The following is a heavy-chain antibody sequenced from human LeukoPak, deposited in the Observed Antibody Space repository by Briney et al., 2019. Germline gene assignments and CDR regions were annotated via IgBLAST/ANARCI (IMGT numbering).Heavy chain of an antibody. J-gene: IGHJ4*02. D-gene: IGHD3-10*01. CDR2: ISAYNGNT. CDR3: ARDLRGSGSYYPIYYFDY. CDR1: GYTFTSYG. Sequence: ASVKVSCKASGYTFTSYGISWVRQAPGQGLEWMGWISAYNGNTNYAQKLQGRVTMTTDTSTSTAYMELRSLRSDDTAVYYCARDLRGSGSYYPIYYFDYWGQGTLVTVSS. V-gene: IGHV1-18*01.